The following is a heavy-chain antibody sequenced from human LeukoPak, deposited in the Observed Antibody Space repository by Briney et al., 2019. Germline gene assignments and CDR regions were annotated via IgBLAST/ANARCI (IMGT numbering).Heavy chain of an antibody. V-gene: IGHV1-69*05. CDR1: GGTFSSYA. D-gene: IGHD3-3*01. CDR3: ARLYDFWSGSFDY. CDR2: IIPIFGTA. Sequence: SVKVSCKASGGTFSSYAISWVRQAPGQGLEWVGGIIPIFGTANYAQKFQGRVTITTDESTSTAYMELSSLRSEDTAVYYCARLYDFWSGSFDYWGQGTLVTVSS. J-gene: IGHJ4*02.